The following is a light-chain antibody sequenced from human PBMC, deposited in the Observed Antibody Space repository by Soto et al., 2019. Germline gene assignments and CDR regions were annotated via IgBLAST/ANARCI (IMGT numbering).Light chain of an antibody. J-gene: IGKJ4*01. CDR2: DAS. CDR3: QQYDDDLRS. Sequence: DLQMTQSPSSLSASVGDRVTITCQASQDINNYVNWYQQKPGKAPKLLIYDASNLQTGVPSRFSGSGSGTSFTFIISSLQPEDIGTYYCQQYDDDLRSFGGGTKVEI. CDR1: QDINNY. V-gene: IGKV1-33*01.